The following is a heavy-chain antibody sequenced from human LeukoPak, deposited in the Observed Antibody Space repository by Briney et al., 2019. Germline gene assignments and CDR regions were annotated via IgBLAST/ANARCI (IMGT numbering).Heavy chain of an antibody. V-gene: IGHV1-2*02. CDR3: ARGKGVVPAAADAFDI. D-gene: IGHD2-2*01. CDR2: INPNSGGT. CDR1: GYTFTGYY. Sequence: ASVKVSCKASGYTFTGYYMHWVRQAPGQGLEWMGWINPNSGGTNYAQKLQGRVTMTRDTSISTAYMELSRLRSDDTAVYYCARGKGVVPAAADAFDIWGQGTMVTVSP. J-gene: IGHJ3*02.